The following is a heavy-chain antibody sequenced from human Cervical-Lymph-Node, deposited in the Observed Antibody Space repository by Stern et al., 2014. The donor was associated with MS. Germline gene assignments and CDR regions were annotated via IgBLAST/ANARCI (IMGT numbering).Heavy chain of an antibody. CDR2: LYHSGST. V-gene: IGHV4-30-2*01. J-gene: IGHJ3*02. Sequence: QLQLQESGSGLVKPSQTLSLTCAVSGGSISSGGYSWSWIRQPPGKGLEWIGYLYHSGSTYYNPSLKSRVTISVDRSKNQFSLKLSSVTAADTAVYYCARSSTVTPNAFDIWGQGTMVTVSS. D-gene: IGHD4-17*01. CDR3: ARSSTVTPNAFDI. CDR1: GGSISSGGYS.